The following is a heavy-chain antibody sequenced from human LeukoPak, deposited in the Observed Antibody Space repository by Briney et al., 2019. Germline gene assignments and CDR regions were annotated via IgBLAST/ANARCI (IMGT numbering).Heavy chain of an antibody. J-gene: IGHJ6*02. Sequence: GGSLRLSCAASGFTFSNYAMSWVRQAPGKGLEWVSSMSGSGGSTYYADSVKGRFTISRDNSKNTLYLQLNSLRAEDTAVYYCARGRDYVGMDVWGQGTTVIVSS. CDR3: ARGRDYVGMDV. D-gene: IGHD3-16*01. CDR2: MSGSGGST. CDR1: GFTFSNYA. V-gene: IGHV3-23*01.